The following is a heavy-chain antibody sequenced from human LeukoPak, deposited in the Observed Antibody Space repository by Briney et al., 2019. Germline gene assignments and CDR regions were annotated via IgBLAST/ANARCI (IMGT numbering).Heavy chain of an antibody. CDR3: ARRPVAAEYFQH. CDR1: GFTFSGYP. Sequence: GKSLRLSCAASGFTFSGYPIHWVRQAPGKGLEWVAVISYDESKIYYADSVKGRFTISRDLSTNTLYLQMNSLTTEDTAMYFCARRPVAAEYFQHWGQGTLVTVSS. D-gene: IGHD6-25*01. CDR2: ISYDESKI. J-gene: IGHJ1*01. V-gene: IGHV3-30*04.